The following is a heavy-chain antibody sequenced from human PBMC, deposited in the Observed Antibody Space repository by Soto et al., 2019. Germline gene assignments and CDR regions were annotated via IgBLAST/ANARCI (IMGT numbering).Heavy chain of an antibody. Sequence: ASVKVSCKASGYTFTSYAMHWVRQAPGQRLEWMGWINAGNGNTKYSQKFQGRVTITRDTSASTAYMELSSLRSEDTAVYYCARGPRILRYFDWLLYYWGQGTLVTVSS. D-gene: IGHD3-9*01. CDR3: ARGPRILRYFDWLLYY. V-gene: IGHV1-3*01. CDR1: GYTFTSYA. J-gene: IGHJ4*02. CDR2: INAGNGNT.